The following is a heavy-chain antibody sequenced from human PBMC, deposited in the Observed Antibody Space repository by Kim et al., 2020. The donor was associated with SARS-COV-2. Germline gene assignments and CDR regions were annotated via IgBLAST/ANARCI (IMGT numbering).Heavy chain of an antibody. Sequence: ASVKVSCKASGYTFTDYSMHWVRQAPGQGLEWMGRIDPKSGAAKCAQRFQGRVTMTRDTSISTGHMELSRLRSDDTAVYYCARSDGPAVWGQGTRGTFSS. J-gene: IGHJ6*02. CDR2: IDPKSGAA. V-gene: IGHV1-2*06. CDR3: ARSDGPAV. CDR1: GYTFTDYS.